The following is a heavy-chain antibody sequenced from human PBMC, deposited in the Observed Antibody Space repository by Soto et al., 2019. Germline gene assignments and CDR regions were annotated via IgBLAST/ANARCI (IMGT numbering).Heavy chain of an antibody. J-gene: IGHJ4*02. CDR1: GYTLTELS. Sequence: GASVKVSCKVSGYTLTELSMHWVRQAPGKGLEWMGGFDPEDGETIYAQKFQGRVTMTEDTSTDTAYMELSSLRSEDTAVYYCATDLTTVTTLDYWGQGTLVTVSS. V-gene: IGHV1-24*01. CDR3: ATDLTTVTTLDY. D-gene: IGHD4-17*01. CDR2: FDPEDGET.